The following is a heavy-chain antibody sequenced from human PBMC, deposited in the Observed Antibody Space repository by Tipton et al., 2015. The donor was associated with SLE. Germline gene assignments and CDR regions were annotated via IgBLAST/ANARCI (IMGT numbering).Heavy chain of an antibody. J-gene: IGHJ6*03. CDR3: ARDRAAQYYSYYYMDV. Sequence: SLRLSCAASGFTFNNYWMHWVRQVPGKGLVWVSRINTDGSGTTYADSVKGRFTISRDNAKNTLYLQMNSLRVEDTGVYYCARDRAAQYYSYYYMDVWGKGTTVTISS. CDR1: GFTFNNYW. CDR2: INTDGSGT. V-gene: IGHV3-74*01. D-gene: IGHD6-25*01.